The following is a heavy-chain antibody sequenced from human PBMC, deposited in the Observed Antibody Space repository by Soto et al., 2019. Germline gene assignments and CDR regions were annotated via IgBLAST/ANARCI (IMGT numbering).Heavy chain of an antibody. Sequence: PGESRKISCKGSVYSFTSYWIGWLRQMPGKGLEWMGIIYPGDSDTRYSPSFQCQVTISADKSISTAYPQWSSLKASDTAMYYCARRNMYYDILTGYHSGGMDVWGQGTTVTVSS. CDR2: IYPGDSDT. V-gene: IGHV5-51*01. D-gene: IGHD3-9*01. CDR3: ARRNMYYDILTGYHSGGMDV. J-gene: IGHJ6*02. CDR1: VYSFTSYW.